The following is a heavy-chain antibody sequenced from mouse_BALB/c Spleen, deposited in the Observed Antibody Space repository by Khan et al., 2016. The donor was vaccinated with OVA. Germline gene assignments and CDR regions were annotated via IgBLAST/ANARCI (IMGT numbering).Heavy chain of an antibody. V-gene: IGHV3-2*02. CDR1: GYSITSDYA. CDR3: RSIRFYDRFSFFDY. D-gene: IGHD2-14*01. CDR2: ISYSGST. J-gene: IGHJ2*01. Sequence: EVQLQESGPGLVKPSQSLSLTCTVTGYSITSDYAWNWIRQFPGNKLEWMGYISYSGSTSYNPSLESRISIIRDTSKNQFFLQLNSVTTEDTATSDCRSIRFYDRFSFFDYWGQGTTLTVSS.